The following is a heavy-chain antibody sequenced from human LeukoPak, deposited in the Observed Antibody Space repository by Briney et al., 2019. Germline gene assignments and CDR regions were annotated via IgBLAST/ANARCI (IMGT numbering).Heavy chain of an antibody. CDR3: AREFQDAFDV. V-gene: IGHV3-53*01. CDR1: GFTVRSHF. J-gene: IGHJ3*01. CDR2: LDTGGAT. Sequence: GGSLRLSCAVSGFTVRSHFMAWVRQAPGKGLEWVSVLDTGGATHYADSVKGRFTISRDNTWNTLFLQMNSLRDEDTAVYYCAREFQDAFDVWGQGTRVTVSS.